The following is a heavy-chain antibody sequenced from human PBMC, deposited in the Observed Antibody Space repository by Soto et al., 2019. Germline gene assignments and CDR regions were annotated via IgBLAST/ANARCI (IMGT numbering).Heavy chain of an antibody. J-gene: IGHJ6*02. V-gene: IGHV1-69*01. CDR2: IIPIFGTA. CDR1: GGTFSSYA. CDR3: ARELRFLEWAQVYYYYGMYV. Sequence: QVQLVQSGAEVKKPGSSVKVSCKASGGTFSSYAISWVRQAPGQGLEWMGGIIPIFGTANYAQKFQGRVTITADESTSTAYMELSSLRSEDTAVYYCARELRFLEWAQVYYYYGMYVWGQGTTVTVSS. D-gene: IGHD3-3*01.